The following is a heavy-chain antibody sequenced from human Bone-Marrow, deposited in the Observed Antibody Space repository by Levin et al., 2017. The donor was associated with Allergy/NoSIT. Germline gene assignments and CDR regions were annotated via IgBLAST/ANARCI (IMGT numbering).Heavy chain of an antibody. CDR2: IYYSGST. J-gene: IGHJ4*02. D-gene: IGHD5-18*01. CDR1: GGSISSYY. V-gene: IGHV4-59*01. CDR3: ARGEYSYGYGNFDY. Sequence: SQTLSLTCTVSGGSISSYYWSWIRQPPGKGLEWIGYIYYSGSTNYNPSLKSRVTISVDTSKNQFSLKLSSVTAADTAVYYCARGEYSYGYGNFDYWGQGTLVTVSS.